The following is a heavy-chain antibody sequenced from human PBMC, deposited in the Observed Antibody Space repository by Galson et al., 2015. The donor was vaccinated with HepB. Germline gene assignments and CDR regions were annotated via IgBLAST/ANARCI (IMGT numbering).Heavy chain of an antibody. V-gene: IGHV5-51*01. Sequence: SLRLSCAASIFTLSTYAIHWVRQMPGKGLEWMGIIYPGDSDTRYSPSFQGQVTISADKSISTAYLQWSSLKASDTAMYYCASKWELSPEGAFDIWGQGTMVTVSS. CDR2: IYPGDSDT. CDR3: ASKWELSPEGAFDI. CDR1: IFTLSTYA. J-gene: IGHJ3*02. D-gene: IGHD1-26*01.